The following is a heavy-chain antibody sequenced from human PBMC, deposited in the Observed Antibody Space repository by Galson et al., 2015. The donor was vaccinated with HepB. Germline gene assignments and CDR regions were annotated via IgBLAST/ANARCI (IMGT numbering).Heavy chain of an antibody. Sequence: SLRLSCAATGFTFRTYSMDWVRQAPGKGLEWVSSISSTGAYLYYADSVRGRFTISRDNAKNSLYLQMNSLRAEDTAVYYCVRDSITVWERQPFDYWGQGTLVTVSS. CDR3: VRDSITVWERQPFDY. D-gene: IGHD1-26*01. CDR2: ISSTGAYL. CDR1: GFTFRTYS. V-gene: IGHV3-21*01. J-gene: IGHJ4*02.